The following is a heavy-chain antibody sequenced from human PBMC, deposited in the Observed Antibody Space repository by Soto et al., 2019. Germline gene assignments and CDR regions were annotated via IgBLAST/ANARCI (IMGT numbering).Heavy chain of an antibody. Sequence: GGALRLSRAASGLTFSSDGMHRGRPAPGKWLEWVAVISYDGSNKYYADSVKGRFTISRDNSKNTLYLQMNSLRAEDTAVYYCAKAPWGFHSSGWQDFDYWGQGTLVTV. CDR2: ISYDGSNK. D-gene: IGHD6-19*01. CDR3: AKAPWGFHSSGWQDFDY. J-gene: IGHJ4*02. V-gene: IGHV3-30*18. CDR1: GLTFSSDG.